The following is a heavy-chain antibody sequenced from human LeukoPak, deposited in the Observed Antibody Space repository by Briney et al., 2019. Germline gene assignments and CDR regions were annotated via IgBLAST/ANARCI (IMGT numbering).Heavy chain of an antibody. J-gene: IGHJ6*04. V-gene: IGHV3-48*03. D-gene: IGHD3-10*02. CDR2: ISSSGSTI. CDR3: AELGITMIGGV. Sequence: GGSLRLSCAVSGFTFSSYWMTWVRQAPGKGLEWVSYISSSGSTIYYADSVKGRFTISRDNAKNSLYLQMNSLRAEDTAVYYCAELGITMIGGVWGKGTTVTISS. CDR1: GFTFSSYW.